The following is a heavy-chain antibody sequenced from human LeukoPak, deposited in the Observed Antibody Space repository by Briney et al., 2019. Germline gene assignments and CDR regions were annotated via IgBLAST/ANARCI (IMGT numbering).Heavy chain of an antibody. Sequence: PGGSLRLSCASSGFTFSDYYMSWIRQAPGKGLEWVSYISSSNNFRNYADSVKGRFTISRDNAKNSLYLQMNRLRAETTAVSYCARPRYYDSSGYYFDIWGQGTMVTVSS. CDR3: ARPRYYDSSGYYFDI. CDR1: GFTFSDYY. J-gene: IGHJ3*02. D-gene: IGHD3-22*01. CDR2: ISSSNNFR. V-gene: IGHV3-11*03.